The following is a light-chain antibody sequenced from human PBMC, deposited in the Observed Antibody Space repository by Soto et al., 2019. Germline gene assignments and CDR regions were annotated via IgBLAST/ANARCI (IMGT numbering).Light chain of an antibody. V-gene: IGKV1-5*03. CDR3: QQYNDNWT. CDR2: KAS. J-gene: IGKJ1*01. CDR1: QSISSW. Sequence: DIQMPQSPSTLSASVGDRDTITCRASQSISSWLAWYQQKPGKAPKLLIYKASTLQSGVPSRFSGSGSGTEFTLAISSLQPDDSATYYCQQYNDNWTFGQGTKVEIK.